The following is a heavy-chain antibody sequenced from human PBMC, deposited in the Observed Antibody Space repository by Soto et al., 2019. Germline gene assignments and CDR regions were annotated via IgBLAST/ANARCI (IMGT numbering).Heavy chain of an antibody. CDR3: ARAGRYFEWLLSNWFDP. V-gene: IGHV1-3*01. Sequence: SLKVSCKASGYTFTSYAMHWVRQAPGQRLEWMGWINAGNGNTKYSQKFQGRVTITRDTSASTAYMELSSLRSEDTAVYYCARAGRYFEWLLSNWFDPWGQGTLVTGSS. CDR1: GYTFTSYA. J-gene: IGHJ5*02. D-gene: IGHD3-9*01. CDR2: INAGNGNT.